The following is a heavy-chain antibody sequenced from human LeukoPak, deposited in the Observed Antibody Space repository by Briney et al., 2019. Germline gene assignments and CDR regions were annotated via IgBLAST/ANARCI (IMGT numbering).Heavy chain of an antibody. D-gene: IGHD3-22*01. Sequence: ASVKVSCKASGYTFTGYYMHWVRQAPGQGLEWMGWINPNSGGTNYAQKFQGRVTMTRDTSISTAYMELRSLRSDDTAVYYCARSLSSGYYYMDYWGQGTLVTVSS. CDR1: GYTFTGYY. CDR3: ARSLSSGYYYMDY. CDR2: INPNSGGT. V-gene: IGHV1-2*02. J-gene: IGHJ4*02.